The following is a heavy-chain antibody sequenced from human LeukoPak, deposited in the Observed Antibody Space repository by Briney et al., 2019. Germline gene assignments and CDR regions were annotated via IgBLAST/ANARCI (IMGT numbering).Heavy chain of an antibody. CDR2: IYSGGST. Sequence: QTGGSLRLSCAASGFTVSSNYMSWVRQAPGKGLEWVSVIYSGGSTYYADSVKGRFTISRDNSKNTLYLQMNSLRAEDTAVYYCARTYDSSGYYFIGVENCYYYGMDVWGQGTTVTVSS. D-gene: IGHD3-22*01. J-gene: IGHJ6*02. V-gene: IGHV3-66*01. CDR1: GFTVSSNY. CDR3: ARTYDSSGYYFIGVENCYYYGMDV.